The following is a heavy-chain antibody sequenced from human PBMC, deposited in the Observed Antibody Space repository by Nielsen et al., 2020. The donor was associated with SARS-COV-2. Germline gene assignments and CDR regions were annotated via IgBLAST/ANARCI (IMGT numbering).Heavy chain of an antibody. CDR2: INPSGNNT. J-gene: IGHJ5*02. D-gene: IGHD6-13*01. V-gene: IGHV1-46*01. CDR1: EFKSTNYF. CDR3: ATGPGQLVLGWFDP. Sequence: ASVKVSCKASEFKSTNYFINWVRQAPGQGLEWMAIINPSGNNTHSAQKFQGRVTVTRDTSTRTVYMELSSLRSEDTAVYYCATGPGQLVLGWFDPWGQGTLVTVSS.